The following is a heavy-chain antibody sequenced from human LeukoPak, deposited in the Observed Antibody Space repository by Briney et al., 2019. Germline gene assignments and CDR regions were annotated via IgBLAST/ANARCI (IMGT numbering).Heavy chain of an antibody. CDR3: TRQGNLRNYYYYYMDV. CDR1: GFTVSSNY. CDR2: IYSGGST. J-gene: IGHJ6*03. Sequence: GGSLRLSCAASGFTVSSNYMSWVRQAPGKGLEWVSVIYSGGSTYYADSVKGRFTISRDDSKNTAYLQMNSLKTEDTAVYYCTRQGNLRNYYYYYMDVWGKGTTVTVSS. D-gene: IGHD4-17*01. V-gene: IGHV3-66*04.